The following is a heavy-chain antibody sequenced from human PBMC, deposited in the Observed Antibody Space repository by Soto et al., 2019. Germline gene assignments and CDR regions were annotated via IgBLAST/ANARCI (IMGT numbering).Heavy chain of an antibody. CDR2: IHHSGST. Sequence: SETLSLTCAVSGGSISSSNWWNWVRQPPGKGLEWIGEIHHSGSTNYNPSLKSRVTISVDKSKNQFSLKLNSVTAADTAVYYCARVRQGCSSTSCYFDPWGQGTLVTAPQ. CDR1: GGSISSSNW. J-gene: IGHJ5*02. V-gene: IGHV4-4*02. D-gene: IGHD2-2*01. CDR3: ARVRQGCSSTSCYFDP.